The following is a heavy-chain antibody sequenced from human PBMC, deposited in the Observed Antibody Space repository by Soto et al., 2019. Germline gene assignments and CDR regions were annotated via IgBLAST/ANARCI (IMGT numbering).Heavy chain of an antibody. J-gene: IGHJ4*02. Sequence: GGSLRLSCAASGFTFSDHYMDWARQAPGKGLEWVGRIRKKVNSYTTEYAASVKGRFTISRDDSKNSLFLQMNSLETGDTAVYYCVRAGGDFSFDFWGQGTLVTVSS. V-gene: IGHV3-72*01. D-gene: IGHD2-21*02. CDR2: IRKKVNSYTT. CDR1: GFTFSDHY. CDR3: VRAGGDFSFDF.